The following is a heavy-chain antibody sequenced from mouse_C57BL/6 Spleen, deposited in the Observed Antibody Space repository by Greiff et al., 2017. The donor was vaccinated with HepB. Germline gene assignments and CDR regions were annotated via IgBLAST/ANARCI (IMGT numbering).Heavy chain of an antibody. D-gene: IGHD1-1*01. V-gene: IGHV1-4*01. CDR1: GYTFTSYT. CDR2: INPSSGYT. Sequence: QVQLQQSGAELARPGASVKMSCKASGYTFTSYTLHWVKQRPGQGLEWIGYINPSSGYTKYNQTFKDKATLTADKSSSTAYMQLSSLTSEDSAVYYCAGYGSSYEWYFDVWGTGTTVTVSS. J-gene: IGHJ1*03. CDR3: AGYGSSYEWYFDV.